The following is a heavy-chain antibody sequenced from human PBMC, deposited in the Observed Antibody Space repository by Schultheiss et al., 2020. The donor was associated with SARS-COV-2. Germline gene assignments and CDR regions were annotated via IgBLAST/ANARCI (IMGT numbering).Heavy chain of an antibody. CDR2: ISSSSSYI. Sequence: GGSLRLSCVASGFTFSTYSINWVRQAPGKGLEWVSSISSSSSYIYYADSVKGRFTISRDNAKNSLYLQMNSLRAEDTAVYYCARAGSGWYGYYYYYMDVWGKGTTVTVSS. CDR1: GFTFSTYS. CDR3: ARAGSGWYGYYYYYMDV. D-gene: IGHD6-19*01. J-gene: IGHJ6*03. V-gene: IGHV3-21*01.